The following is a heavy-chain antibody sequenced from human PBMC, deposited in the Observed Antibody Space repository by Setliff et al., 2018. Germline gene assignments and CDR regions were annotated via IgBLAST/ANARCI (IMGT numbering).Heavy chain of an antibody. D-gene: IGHD3-22*01. V-gene: IGHV3-21*01. J-gene: IGHJ5*02. CDR2: ISHSNTYI. CDR1: GFAFTTYD. CDR3: TRGNFYYFDRTGRGPNWFDP. Sequence: LGGSLRLSCAASGFAFTTYDMNWVRQAPGRGLEWVSSISHSNTYIYYADSVKGRFTISRDNATNSLYPQMTYLRAEDTAVYYCTRGNFYYFDRTGRGPNWFDPWGQGTLVTVSS.